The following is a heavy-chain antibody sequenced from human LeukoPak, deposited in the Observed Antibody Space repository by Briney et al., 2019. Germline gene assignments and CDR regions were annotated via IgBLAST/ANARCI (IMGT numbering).Heavy chain of an antibody. CDR2: ISYNGGYT. Sequence: GGSLRLSCAASGVTLSSYSMHWVRQAPGKGLEYVSAISYNGGYTDYANSVKGRFTISRDNSKNTLYLQMGSLSAEDMAVYYCARVGHNDAFDIWGQGTMVTVSS. CDR3: ARVGHNDAFDI. V-gene: IGHV3-64*01. J-gene: IGHJ3*02. CDR1: GVTLSSYS.